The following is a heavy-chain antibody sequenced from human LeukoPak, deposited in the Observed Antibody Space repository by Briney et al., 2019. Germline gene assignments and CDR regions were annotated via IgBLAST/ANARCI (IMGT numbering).Heavy chain of an antibody. CDR2: IYYSGST. J-gene: IGHJ6*02. CDR3: ARDCSGGSCYLYGMDV. CDR1: GGSISSYY. D-gene: IGHD2-15*01. Sequence: PSETLSLTCTVSGGSISSYYWSWIRQPPGKGLEWIGYIYYSGSTNYNPSLKSRVTISVDTSMNQFSLKLSSVTAADTAVYYCARDCSGGSCYLYGMDVWGQGTTVTVSS. V-gene: IGHV4-59*01.